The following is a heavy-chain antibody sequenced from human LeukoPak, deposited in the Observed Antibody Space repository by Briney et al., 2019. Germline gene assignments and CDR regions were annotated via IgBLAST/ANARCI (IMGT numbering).Heavy chain of an antibody. D-gene: IGHD3-10*01. J-gene: IGHJ4*02. CDR1: GFTFSRYW. V-gene: IGHV3-74*01. CDR2: ISTDGSTT. CDR3: VKDDSYYYGSGSSNY. Sequence: GGSLRLSCAASGFTFSRYWMHWLRQAPGKGLVWVSRISTDGSTTTYADSVKGRFAISRDNSKNTLYLQMSSLRAEDTAVYYCVKDDSYYYGSGSSNYWGQGTLVTVSS.